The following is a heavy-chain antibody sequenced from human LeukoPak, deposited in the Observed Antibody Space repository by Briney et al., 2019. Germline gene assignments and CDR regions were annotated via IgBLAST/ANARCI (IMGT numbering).Heavy chain of an antibody. CDR2: IYYSGST. V-gene: IGHV4-59*12. J-gene: IGHJ4*02. D-gene: IGHD4-4*01. CDR3: ASQYPNSKWDY. Sequence: TSETLSLTCTVSGGSISSYYWSWIRQPPGKGLEWIGYIYYSGSTNYNPSLKSRVTISVDTSKSQFSLKLSSVTAADTAVYYCASQYPNSKWDYWGQGTLVTVSS. CDR1: GGSISSYY.